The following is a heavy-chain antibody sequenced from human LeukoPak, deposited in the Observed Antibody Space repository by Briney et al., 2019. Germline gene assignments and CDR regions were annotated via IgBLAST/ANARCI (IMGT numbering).Heavy chain of an antibody. CDR1: GFTFSSYS. D-gene: IGHD2-2*01. CDR3: ASAVPAAILDAFDI. CDR2: ISSSSSTI. V-gene: IGHV3-48*01. J-gene: IGHJ3*02. Sequence: GGSLRLSCAASGFTFSSYSMNWVRQAPGKGLEWVSYISSSSSTIYYADSVKGRFTISRDNAKNSLYLQMNSLRAEDTAVYYRASAVPAAILDAFDIWGQGTMVTVSS.